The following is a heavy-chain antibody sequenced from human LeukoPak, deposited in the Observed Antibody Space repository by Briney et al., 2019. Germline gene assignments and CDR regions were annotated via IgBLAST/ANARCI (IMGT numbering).Heavy chain of an antibody. Sequence: GGSLRLSCAASGFTFSGYIMNWVRQAPGKGLEWVSYISSSGSTIYYADSVKGRFTISRDNAKNSLYLQMNSLRAEDTAVYYCARGTVVTRASYYFQHWGQGTLVTVSS. CDR2: ISSSGSTI. V-gene: IGHV3-48*04. CDR3: ARGTVVTRASYYFQH. J-gene: IGHJ1*01. D-gene: IGHD4-23*01. CDR1: GFTFSGYI.